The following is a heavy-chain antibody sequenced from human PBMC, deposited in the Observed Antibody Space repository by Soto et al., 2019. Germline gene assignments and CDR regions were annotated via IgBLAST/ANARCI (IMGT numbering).Heavy chain of an antibody. CDR3: ARDDYDYFFDY. Sequence: GGSLRLSCAVSGFSFSNFARHGVRQAPGKGLEWVAVIASDGNSVYHADSAKGRLTISRCNSESTLDLQFNRQIIEDTALYICARDDYDYFFDYWGLGTLVTSP. V-gene: IGHV3-30-3*01. CDR1: GFSFSNFA. J-gene: IGHJ4*02. CDR2: IASDGNSV. D-gene: IGHD3-16*01.